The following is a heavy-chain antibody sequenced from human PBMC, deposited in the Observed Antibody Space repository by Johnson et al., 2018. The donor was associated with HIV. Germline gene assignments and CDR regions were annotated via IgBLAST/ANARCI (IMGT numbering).Heavy chain of an antibody. D-gene: IGHD3-22*01. J-gene: IGHJ3*02. CDR3: AKDWGRITMIVVETDAFDI. CDR2: IRYDGSNK. Sequence: QVQLVESGGGVVQPGGSLRLSCAASGFTFSSYGMHWVRQAPGKGLEWVAFIRYDGSNKYYADSVKGRFTISRDNSKNTLYLQMNSLRAEDTAVYYCAKDWGRITMIVVETDAFDIWGQGTMVTVSS. CDR1: GFTFSSYG. V-gene: IGHV3-30*02.